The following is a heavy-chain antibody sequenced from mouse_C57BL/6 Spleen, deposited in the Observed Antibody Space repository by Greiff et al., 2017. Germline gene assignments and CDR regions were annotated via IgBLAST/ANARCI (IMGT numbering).Heavy chain of an antibody. J-gene: IGHJ4*01. V-gene: IGHV2-2*01. CDR3: ARPLYGSSYAMDY. CDR1: GFSLTSYG. CDR2: IWSGGST. Sequence: QVQLKESGPGLVQPSQSLSITCTVSGFSLTSYGVHWVRQSPGKGLEWLGVIWSGGSTDYNAAFISRLSISKDNSKSQVFFKMNSLQADDTAIYYCARPLYGSSYAMDYWGQGTSVTVSS. D-gene: IGHD1-1*01.